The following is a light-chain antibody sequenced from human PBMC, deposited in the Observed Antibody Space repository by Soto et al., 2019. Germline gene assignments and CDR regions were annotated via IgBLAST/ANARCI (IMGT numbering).Light chain of an antibody. J-gene: IGLJ1*01. Sequence: QSVLTHPRSVSGSPGQSVTISCTGTISDVGGYNCVSWYQQHPGKAPQLIIYDVTQRPSGVPDRFSGSKSGNTASLSISGLQAEDEADYYCCSHSASYTFVFGTGTKVTVL. CDR2: DVT. CDR1: ISDVGGYNC. V-gene: IGLV2-11*01. CDR3: CSHSASYTFV.